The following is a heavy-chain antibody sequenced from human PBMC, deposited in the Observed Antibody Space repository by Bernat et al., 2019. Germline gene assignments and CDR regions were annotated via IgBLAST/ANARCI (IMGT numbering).Heavy chain of an antibody. J-gene: IGHJ4*02. D-gene: IGHD3-22*01. V-gene: IGHV4-39*01. CDR2: IYYSGST. CDR1: GGSISSSSYY. CDR3: ARRGYYDSSGYYKY. Sequence: QLQLQESGPGLVKPSETLSLTCTVSGGSISSSSYYWGWIRQPPGKGLEWIGSIYYSGSTYYNPPLKSRVTISVDTSKNQFSLKLSSVTAADTAVYYCARRGYYDSSGYYKYWGQGTLVTVSS.